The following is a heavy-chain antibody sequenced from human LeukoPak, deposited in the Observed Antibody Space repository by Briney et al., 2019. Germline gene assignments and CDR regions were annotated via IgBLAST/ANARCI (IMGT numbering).Heavy chain of an antibody. J-gene: IGHJ5*02. CDR2: ISTSGGSV. CDR3: ARDRQFRLHDP. V-gene: IGHV3-11*01. Sequence: GGSLRLSCAASGFTFSSYWMSWIRQAPGKGLEWLSYISTSGGSVSYVDSVKGRFTISRDNAKNSVYLQIDSLRAEDTAMYYCARDRQFRLHDPWGQGILVTVSS. CDR1: GFTFSSYW. D-gene: IGHD3-16*01.